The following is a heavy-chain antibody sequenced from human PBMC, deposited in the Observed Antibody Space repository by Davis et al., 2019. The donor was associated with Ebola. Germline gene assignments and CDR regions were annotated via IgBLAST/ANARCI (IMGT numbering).Heavy chain of an antibody. D-gene: IGHD3-10*01. CDR2: IYSGGST. CDR3: ARGGLYYYGMDV. Sequence: GESLKISCAASGFTFSSYAMHWARQAPGKGLEWVSVIYSGGSTYYADSVKGRFTISRHNSKNTLYLQMNSLRAEDTAVYYCARGGLYYYGMDVWGQGTTVTVSS. CDR1: GFTFSSYA. J-gene: IGHJ6*02. V-gene: IGHV3-53*04.